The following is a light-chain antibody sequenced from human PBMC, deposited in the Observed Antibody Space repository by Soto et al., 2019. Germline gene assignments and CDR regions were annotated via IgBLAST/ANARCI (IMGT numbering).Light chain of an antibody. V-gene: IGKV3-15*01. CDR3: QQYNNWPSWT. CDR2: GAS. CDR1: QSVRSN. Sequence: EIVMTQSPATLSVSPGERATLSCRASQSVRSNLAWYQQKPGQAPRLLIYGASTRATGIPARFSGSGSGTEFTLTISSLQSEDFAVYYCQQYNNWPSWTFGQGTKV. J-gene: IGKJ1*01.